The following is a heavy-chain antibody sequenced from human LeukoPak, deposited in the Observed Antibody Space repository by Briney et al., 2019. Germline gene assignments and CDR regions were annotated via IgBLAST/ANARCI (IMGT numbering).Heavy chain of an antibody. Sequence: PGGSLRLSCAASGFTFSSSSISWVRQAPGKGLEWVSAITDAVGSTHYADSVKGRFTISRDNSKNTLYLQMNSLRAEDTAVYYCAKDLPLEWLPHDYWGQGTLVTVSS. D-gene: IGHD3-3*01. CDR1: GFTFSSSS. V-gene: IGHV3-23*01. CDR3: AKDLPLEWLPHDY. J-gene: IGHJ4*02. CDR2: ITDAVGST.